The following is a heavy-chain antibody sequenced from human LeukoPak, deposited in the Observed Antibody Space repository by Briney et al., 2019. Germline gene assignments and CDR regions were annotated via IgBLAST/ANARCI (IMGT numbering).Heavy chain of an antibody. CDR2: IYDSGST. D-gene: IGHD3-10*01. V-gene: IGHV4-59*12. CDR1: GGSISSYY. Sequence: SETLSLTCTVSGGSISSYYWSWIRQPPGKGLEWIGNIYDSGSTNYNPSLKSRVTISVDRSKNQFSLKLSSVTAADTAVYYCARVRITMVRGVITTNWFDPWGQGTLVTVSS. CDR3: ARVRITMVRGVITTNWFDP. J-gene: IGHJ5*02.